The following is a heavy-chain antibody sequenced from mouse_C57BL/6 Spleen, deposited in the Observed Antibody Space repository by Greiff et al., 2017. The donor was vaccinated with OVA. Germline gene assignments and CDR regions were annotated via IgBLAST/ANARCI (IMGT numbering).Heavy chain of an antibody. Sequence: EVMLVESGGDLVKPGGSLKLSCAASGFTFSSYGMSWVRQTPDKGLEWVATISSGGSYTYYPDSVKGRFTISRDNAKNTLYLQMSSLKSEDTAMYYCARPKTYAMDYWGQGTSVTVSS. J-gene: IGHJ4*01. V-gene: IGHV5-6*02. CDR1: GFTFSSYG. D-gene: IGHD1-3*01. CDR2: ISSGGSYT. CDR3: ARPKTYAMDY.